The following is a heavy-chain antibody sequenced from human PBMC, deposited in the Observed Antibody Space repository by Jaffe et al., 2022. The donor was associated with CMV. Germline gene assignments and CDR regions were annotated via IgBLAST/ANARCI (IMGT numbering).Heavy chain of an antibody. CDR3: TRDEGSCSSTSCYTEGVDYYYYGMDV. J-gene: IGHJ6*02. D-gene: IGHD2-2*02. CDR1: GFTFGDYA. V-gene: IGHV3-49*05. Sequence: EVQLVESGGGLVKPGRSLRLSCTASGFTFGDYAMSWFRQAPGKGLEWVGFIRSKAYGGTTEYAASVKGRFTISRDDSKSIAYLQMNSLKTEDTAVYYCTRDEGSCSSTSCYTEGVDYYYYGMDVWGQGTTVTVSS. CDR2: IRSKAYGGTT.